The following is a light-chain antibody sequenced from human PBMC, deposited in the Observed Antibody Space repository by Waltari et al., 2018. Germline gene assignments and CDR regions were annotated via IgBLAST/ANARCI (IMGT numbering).Light chain of an antibody. CDR2: GST. J-gene: IGLJ3*02. V-gene: IGLV1-40*01. CDR1: GSNIGAGYD. Sequence: QSVLTQPPSVSGAPGQKVTISCTGSGSNIGAGYDVHWYQQLPRAAPQLLIYGSTSRPLGVPDRFFGSTSGTSASLAITGLQAEDECDYYCQSYDTSLSVVFGGGTKLTVL. CDR3: QSYDTSLSVV.